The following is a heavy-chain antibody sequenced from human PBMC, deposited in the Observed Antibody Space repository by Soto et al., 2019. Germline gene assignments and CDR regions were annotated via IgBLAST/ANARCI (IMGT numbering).Heavy chain of an antibody. V-gene: IGHV3-23*01. CDR3: AKAKPQFPRPPYFDY. CDR2: ISGSGGST. J-gene: IGHJ4*02. Sequence: AGGSLRLSCAASGFTFSSYAMSWVRQAPGKGLEWVSAISGSGGSTYYADSVKGRFTISRDNSKNTLYLQMNSLRAEDTAVYYCAKAKPQFPRPPYFDYWGQGTLVTVSS. CDR1: GFTFSSYA.